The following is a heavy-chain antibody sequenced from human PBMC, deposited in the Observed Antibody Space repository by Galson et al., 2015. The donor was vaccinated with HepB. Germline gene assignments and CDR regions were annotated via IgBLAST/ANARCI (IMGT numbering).Heavy chain of an antibody. CDR3: AKDKYSSHYYYGMDV. D-gene: IGHD6-19*01. V-gene: IGHV3-74*01. J-gene: IGHJ6*02. CDR2: INSDGTTI. CDR1: GVTLSGYW. Sequence: SLRLSCAASGVTLSGYWMYWVRHVPGEGLKWVSRINSDGTTITYPDSVKGRFTVSRDNAKNTLYLQMNSLRAEDTAVYYCAKDKYSSHYYYGMDVWGQGTTVTVSS.